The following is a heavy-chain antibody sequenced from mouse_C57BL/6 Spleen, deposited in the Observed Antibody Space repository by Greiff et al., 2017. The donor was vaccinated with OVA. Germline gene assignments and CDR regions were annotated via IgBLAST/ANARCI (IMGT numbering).Heavy chain of an antibody. CDR3: ARYVYYGYDYAMDY. J-gene: IGHJ4*01. CDR2: INPNNGGT. CDR1: GYTFTDYN. Sequence: EVQLQQSGPELVKPGASVKIPCKASGYTFTDYNMDWVKQSHGKSLEWIGDINPNNGGTIYNQKFKGKATLTVDKSSSTAYMELRSLTSEDTAVYYCARYVYYGYDYAMDYWGQGTSVTVSS. D-gene: IGHD2-2*01. V-gene: IGHV1-18*01.